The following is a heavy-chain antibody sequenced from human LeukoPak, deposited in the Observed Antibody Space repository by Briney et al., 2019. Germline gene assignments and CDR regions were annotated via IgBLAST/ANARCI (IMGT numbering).Heavy chain of an antibody. CDR3: ARGNPGGEFY. CDR2: IYSGGST. CDR1: GFTLSTSA. J-gene: IGHJ4*02. D-gene: IGHD1-14*01. V-gene: IGHV3-53*01. Sequence: GGSLRLSCVVSGFTLSTSAMSWVRQAPGKGLEWVSIIYSGGSTYYADSVKGRFTISRDNSKNTLYLQMNSLRAEDTAVYYCARGNPGGEFYWGQGTLVTVSS.